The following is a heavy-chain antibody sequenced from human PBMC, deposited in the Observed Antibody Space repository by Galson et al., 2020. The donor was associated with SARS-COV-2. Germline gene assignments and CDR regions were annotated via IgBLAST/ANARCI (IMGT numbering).Heavy chain of an antibody. CDR2: IGGSSDVI. Sequence: GGSLRLSCAASGFTFSTSYMSWARQAQGKGLEWLSYIGGSSDVIKYADSVKGRFTISRDNAKNLLYLQMNSLRDEDTAVYYCAGWYIRFWGQGTLVTVSS. J-gene: IGHJ4*02. CDR3: AGWYIRF. CDR1: GFTFSTSY. D-gene: IGHD6-19*01. V-gene: IGHV3-48*02.